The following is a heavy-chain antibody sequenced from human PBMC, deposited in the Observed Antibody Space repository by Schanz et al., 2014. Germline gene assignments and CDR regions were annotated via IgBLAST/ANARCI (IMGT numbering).Heavy chain of an antibody. D-gene: IGHD3-10*01. CDR3: VRQLLWFGESGVDT. Sequence: QLQLQESGPGLVKPSETLSLTCTVSGGSIRRSTYYWGWIRQPPGKGLEWVASIYNSGSAYYGPSYKSRVTIPVETSKNQFSLGLNSVTASDTAVYYCVRQLLWFGESGVDTWGQGTLVVVSS. V-gene: IGHV4-39*01. CDR1: GGSIRRSTYY. CDR2: IYNSGSA. J-gene: IGHJ5*02.